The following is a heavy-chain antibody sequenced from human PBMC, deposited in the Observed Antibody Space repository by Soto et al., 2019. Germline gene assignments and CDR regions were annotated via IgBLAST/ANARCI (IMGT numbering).Heavy chain of an antibody. CDR2: INPFSGSA. J-gene: IGHJ1*01. Sequence: QVQLVQSGAEVKKPGASVKVSCKASGYTFINYYIHWVRQAPGQGLEWMGIINPFSGSATYAQRFQGRVTMTSDTSTSTAYMDLSSLTSEDTAVYYCARSSIAVVGKDFQHWGQGTLVTVSS. D-gene: IGHD6-19*01. CDR1: GYTFINYY. V-gene: IGHV1-46*01. CDR3: ARSSIAVVGKDFQH.